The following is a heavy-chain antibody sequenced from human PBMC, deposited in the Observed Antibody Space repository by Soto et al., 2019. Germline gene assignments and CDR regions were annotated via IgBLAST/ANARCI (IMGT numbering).Heavy chain of an antibody. CDR2: IYTSGST. CDR1: GGSISSYY. V-gene: IGHV4-4*07. J-gene: IGHJ4*02. CDR3: AREGNWNYVQAFDY. D-gene: IGHD1-7*01. Sequence: SETLSLTCTVSGGSISSYYCSWIRQPAWKGLEWIGRIYTSGSTNYNPSLKSRVTMSVDTSKNQFSLKLSSVTAADTAVYYCAREGNWNYVQAFDYWGQGTLVTVSS.